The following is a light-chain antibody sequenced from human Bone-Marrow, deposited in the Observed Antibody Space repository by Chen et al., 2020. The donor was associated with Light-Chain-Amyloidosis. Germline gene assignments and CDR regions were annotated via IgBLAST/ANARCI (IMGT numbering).Light chain of an antibody. V-gene: IGLV2-14*01. CDR2: VVS. CDR1: SSDVGNYDY. CDR3: SSYTSNNTWV. J-gene: IGLJ3*02. Sequence: QSALTQPPSVSRSPAQVITISCPGTSSDVGNYDYVSWYQQHPGNAPKVIIYVVSYRPSGVSNRFSGSKSGNTASLTISGLQAEDEAHYYCSSYTSNNTWVFGGGTKLTVL.